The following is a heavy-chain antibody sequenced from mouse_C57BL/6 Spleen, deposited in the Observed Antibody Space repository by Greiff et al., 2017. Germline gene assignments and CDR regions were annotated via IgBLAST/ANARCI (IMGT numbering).Heavy chain of an antibody. D-gene: IGHD1-1*01. Sequence: QVQLQQPGAELVKPGASVKVSCKASGYTFTSYWMHWVKQRPGQGLEWIGRIHPSDSDTNYNQKFKGKATLTVDKSSSTAYMQLRSLTSEDSAVYYCALYYGSSPFAYWGQGTLVTVSA. CDR3: ALYYGSSPFAY. CDR2: IHPSDSDT. V-gene: IGHV1-74*01. CDR1: GYTFTSYW. J-gene: IGHJ3*01.